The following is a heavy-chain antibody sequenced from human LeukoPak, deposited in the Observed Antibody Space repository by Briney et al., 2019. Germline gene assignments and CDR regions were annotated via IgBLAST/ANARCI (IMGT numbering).Heavy chain of an antibody. J-gene: IGHJ4*02. V-gene: IGHV4-39*07. Sequence: SETLSLTCTVSGGSISSSSYYWGWIRQPPGKGLEWIGSVYYTGASYYNPSLKSRVTISIDTSKKHFSLKLTSVTAADTAVYYCARGAPPQNWGQGTLVTFSS. CDR3: ARGAPPQN. CDR2: VYYTGAS. CDR1: GGSISSSSYY.